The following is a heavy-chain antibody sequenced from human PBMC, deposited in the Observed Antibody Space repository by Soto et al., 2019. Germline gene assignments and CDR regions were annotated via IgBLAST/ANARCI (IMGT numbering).Heavy chain of an antibody. CDR1: GYTFTSYG. Sequence: ASVKVSCQASGYTFTSYGISWVRQAPGQGLEWMGWISAYNGNTNYAQKLQGRVTMTTDTSTSTAYMELRSLRSDDTAVYYCARVRCSGGSCYYFDYWGQGTLVTVSS. J-gene: IGHJ4*02. D-gene: IGHD2-15*01. CDR2: ISAYNGNT. V-gene: IGHV1-18*01. CDR3: ARVRCSGGSCYYFDY.